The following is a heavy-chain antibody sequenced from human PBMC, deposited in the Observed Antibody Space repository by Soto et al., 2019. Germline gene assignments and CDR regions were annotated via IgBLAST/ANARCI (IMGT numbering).Heavy chain of an antibody. CDR1: GFTFDDYA. V-gene: IGHV3-9*01. CDR3: AKGASTTVFAFNDY. CDR2: ISWNSVNL. J-gene: IGHJ4*02. D-gene: IGHD4-17*01. Sequence: EVQLVESGGGLVQPGRSLRLSCAASGFTFDDYAMHWVRQGPGKGLEWVSSISWNSVNLVYADSVKGRFTISRDNAKNSLYLQMNSLRGEDPALYYCAKGASTTVFAFNDYWGQGTLVTVSS.